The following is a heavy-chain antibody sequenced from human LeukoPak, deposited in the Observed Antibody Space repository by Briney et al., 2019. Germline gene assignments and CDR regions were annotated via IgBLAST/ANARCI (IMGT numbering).Heavy chain of an antibody. D-gene: IGHD3-3*01. J-gene: IGHJ4*02. V-gene: IGHV5-51*01. CDR3: ARQSGYYSSPFDY. Sequence: GESLKISCKGSAYTFTTYWIGWVRQMPGKGLEWMGIIYPGDSDTRYSPSFQGQVTISADKSINTAYLQWSSLKASDTATYYCARQSGYYSSPFDYWGQGTLVTVSS. CDR2: IYPGDSDT. CDR1: AYTFTTYW.